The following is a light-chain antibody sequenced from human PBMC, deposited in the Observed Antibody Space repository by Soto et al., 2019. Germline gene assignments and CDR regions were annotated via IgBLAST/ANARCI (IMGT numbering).Light chain of an antibody. Sequence: QSVLTQPASVSGSPGQSITISCTGTSSDVGGYNYVSWYQQHPGKAPILMIYEVSKRPSGVPDRFSGSKSGNTASLTVSGLQAEDEADYYCNSYAGSNNGVFGGGTKLTVL. J-gene: IGLJ3*02. V-gene: IGLV2-8*01. CDR2: EVS. CDR3: NSYAGSNNGV. CDR1: SSDVGGYNY.